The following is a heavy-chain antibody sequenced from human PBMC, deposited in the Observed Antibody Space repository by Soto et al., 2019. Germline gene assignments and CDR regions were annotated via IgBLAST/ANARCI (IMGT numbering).Heavy chain of an antibody. J-gene: IGHJ5*02. D-gene: IGHD3-10*01. Sequence: GASVKVSCKASGGTFSSYAISWVRQAPGQGLEWMGGIIPIFGTANYAQKFQGRVTITADKSTSTAYMELSSLRSEDTAVYYCARDPRLTYGSGSYYIGNWFDPWGQGTLVTVSS. CDR1: GGTFSSYA. CDR2: IIPIFGTA. CDR3: ARDPRLTYGSGSYYIGNWFDP. V-gene: IGHV1-69*06.